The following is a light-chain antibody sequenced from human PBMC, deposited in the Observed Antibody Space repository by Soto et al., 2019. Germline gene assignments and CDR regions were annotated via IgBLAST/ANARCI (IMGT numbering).Light chain of an antibody. CDR3: TSYAGRNIPGV. Sequence: QSALTQPASVSGSPGQSITISCTGSSSDVGGHNYVSWYQHHPGKAPKLMIYEVNNRPSGVSNRFSGSKSGNTASLTISGLQAEDEADYYCTSYAGRNIPGVFGGGTKLTVL. V-gene: IGLV2-14*01. CDR1: SSDVGGHNY. CDR2: EVN. J-gene: IGLJ3*02.